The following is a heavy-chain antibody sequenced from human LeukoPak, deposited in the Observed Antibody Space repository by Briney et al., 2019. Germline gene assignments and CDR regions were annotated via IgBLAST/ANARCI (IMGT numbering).Heavy chain of an antibody. CDR2: INPNSGGT. V-gene: IGHV1-2*02. D-gene: IGHD1-26*01. CDR1: GYTFTGYH. Sequence: GASVKVSCKASGYTFTGYHIHWVRQAPGQGLEWMGLINPNSGGTNYAQKFQGRVSMTMDTPISTAYMELSRLSSDDTAVYYCARDLDTYYSDSSAYSSREDYWGQGTLVTDSS. J-gene: IGHJ4*02. CDR3: ARDLDTYYSDSSAYSSREDY.